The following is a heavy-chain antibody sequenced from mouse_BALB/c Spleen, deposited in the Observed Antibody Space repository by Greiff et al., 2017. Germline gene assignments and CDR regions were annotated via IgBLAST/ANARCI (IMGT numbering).Heavy chain of an antibody. V-gene: IGHV1-14*01. CDR3: ARHRFAY. J-gene: IGHJ3*01. CDR1: GYTFTSYV. Sequence: EVQVVESGPELVKPGASVKMSCKASGYTFTSYVMHWVKQKPGQGLEWIGYINPYNDGTKYNERFKGKATLTSDKSSSTAYMELSSLTSEDSAVYYCARHRFAYWGQGTLVTVSA. CDR2: INPYNDGT.